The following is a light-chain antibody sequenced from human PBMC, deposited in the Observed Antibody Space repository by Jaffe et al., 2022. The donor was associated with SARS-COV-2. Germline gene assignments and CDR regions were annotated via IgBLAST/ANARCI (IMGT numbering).Light chain of an antibody. Sequence: DIQMTQSPSSLSASIGDRVTITCQATHDIGKFLNWFQQKPGKAPNLLIYDASTLKTGVSPRFTGSGSGTDFTLTISSLQPEDIATYYCQQLHDLPFTFGGGTGVDLK. J-gene: IGKJ4*01. CDR3: QQLHDLPFT. V-gene: IGKV1-33*01. CDR1: HDIGKF. CDR2: DAS.